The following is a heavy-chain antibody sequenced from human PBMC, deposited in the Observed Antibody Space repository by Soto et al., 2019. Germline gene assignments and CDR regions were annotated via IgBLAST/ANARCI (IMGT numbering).Heavy chain of an antibody. V-gene: IGHV1-69*01. D-gene: IGHD2-15*01. CDR3: ASSVVVVAATPYYYGMDV. CDR2: IIPIFGTA. Sequence: QVQLVQSGAEVRKPGSSVRVSCKASGGSFNRHTISWVRQAPGQGLEWMGGIIPIFGTANHAQKFQGRVTIIADESTSTVYMELSSLRSEDTAVYYCASSVVVVAATPYYYGMDVWGQGTTVTVSS. CDR1: GGSFNRHT. J-gene: IGHJ6*02.